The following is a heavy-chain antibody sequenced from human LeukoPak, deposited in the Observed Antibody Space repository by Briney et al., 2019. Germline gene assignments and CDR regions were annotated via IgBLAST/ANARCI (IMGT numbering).Heavy chain of an antibody. D-gene: IGHD2-15*01. V-gene: IGHV4-4*07. Sequence: SETLSLTCTVSGGSITSYYWSWIRQPAGKGLEWIGRIYTSGSTNYNPSLKSRVTISVDKSMNQFSLKLSSETAADTAVYYCARDCTDTYCYSYYFDYWGQGTLVTVSS. CDR2: IYTSGST. CDR3: ARDCTDTYCYSYYFDY. J-gene: IGHJ4*02. CDR1: GGSITSYY.